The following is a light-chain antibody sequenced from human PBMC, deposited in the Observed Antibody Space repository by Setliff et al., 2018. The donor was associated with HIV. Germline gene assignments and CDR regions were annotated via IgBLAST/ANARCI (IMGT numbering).Light chain of an antibody. CDR1: SRDVGGGSNY. Sequence: QSVLTQAASVSGSPGQSITMSCTGTSRDVGGGSNYVSWFQQHPGKAPKLIIFDVNKRPSGVSDRFSASKSGNTASLIISGLQADDEADYYCCSFTSSNTYVFGTGTTVT. CDR2: DVN. CDR3: CSFTSSNTYV. V-gene: IGLV2-14*03. J-gene: IGLJ1*01.